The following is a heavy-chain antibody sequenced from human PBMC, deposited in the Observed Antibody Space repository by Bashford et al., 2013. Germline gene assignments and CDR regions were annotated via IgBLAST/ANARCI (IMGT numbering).Heavy chain of an antibody. CDR1: GGSFSGYY. CDR3: ARGAYYYDSRSYYFDY. D-gene: IGHD3-22*01. Sequence: LLYSSETLSLTCAVYGGSFSGYYWSWIRQPPGKGLEWIGYIYHSGSTYYNPSLKSRVTISVDRSKNQFSLKLSSVTAADTAVYYCARGAYYYDSRSYYFDYWGQGTLVTVSS. CDR2: IYHSGST. V-gene: IGHV4-34*01. J-gene: IGHJ4*02.